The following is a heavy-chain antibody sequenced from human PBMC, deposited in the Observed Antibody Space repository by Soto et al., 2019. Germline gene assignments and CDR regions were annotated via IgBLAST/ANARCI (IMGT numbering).Heavy chain of an antibody. CDR3: AIETPLVAVTHEFDL. Sequence: QVQLVESGGGLVKPGVSLRLSCAASGFPFSDYYMSWIRQAPGKGLEWVSSITKSGGATYYADSVKGRFTISRDNAKNSLNLQMNSLRAADTAVYYCAIETPLVAVTHEFDLWGQGTLVAVSS. CDR1: GFPFSDYY. J-gene: IGHJ4*02. CDR2: ITKSGGAT. D-gene: IGHD2-15*01. V-gene: IGHV3-11*01.